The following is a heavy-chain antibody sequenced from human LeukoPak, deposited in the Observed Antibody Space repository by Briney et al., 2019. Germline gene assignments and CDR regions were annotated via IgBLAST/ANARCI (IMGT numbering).Heavy chain of an antibody. CDR1: GYTFTGYY. Sequence: ASVKVSCKASGYTFTGYYMHWVRQAPGQGLEWMGWINPNSGGTNYAQKFQGRVTMTRDTSISTAYMELSRLRSDDTAVYYCAREMRRTRNWFDPWGQGTLVTVSS. J-gene: IGHJ5*02. D-gene: IGHD1-14*01. CDR3: AREMRRTRNWFDP. CDR2: INPNSGGT. V-gene: IGHV1-2*02.